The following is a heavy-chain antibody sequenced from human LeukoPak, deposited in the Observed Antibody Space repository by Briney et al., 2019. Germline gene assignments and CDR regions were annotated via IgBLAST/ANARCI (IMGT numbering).Heavy chain of an antibody. Sequence: PGGSLRLSCTTSGFTVSSYYMSWVRQAPGKGLVWVSRINSDGSSTSYADSVKGRFTISRDNAKNTLYLQMNSLRAEDTAVYYCARGTYYYDSSGYYYFDYWGQGTLVTVSS. CDR3: ARGTYYYDSSGYYYFDY. V-gene: IGHV3-74*01. CDR2: INSDGSST. J-gene: IGHJ4*02. CDR1: GFTVSSYY. D-gene: IGHD3-22*01.